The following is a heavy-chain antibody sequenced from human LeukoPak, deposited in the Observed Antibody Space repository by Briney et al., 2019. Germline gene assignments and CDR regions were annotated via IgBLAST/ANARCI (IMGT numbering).Heavy chain of an antibody. J-gene: IGHJ4*02. CDR2: IAISGTYI. CDR3: ARDLSATARAYDY. CDR1: GFILSDYN. Sequence: GGSLRLSCAASGFILSDYNMNWVRQAPGKGLEWVSFIAISGTYITYADSVKGRLTISRDNAKNSLYLQMNSLRAEDTAVYYCARDLSATARAYDYWGQGTLVTVSS. D-gene: IGHD1-26*01. V-gene: IGHV3-21*01.